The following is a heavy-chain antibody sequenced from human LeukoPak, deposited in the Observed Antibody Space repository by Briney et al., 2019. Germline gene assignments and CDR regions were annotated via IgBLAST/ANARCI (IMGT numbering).Heavy chain of an antibody. CDR2: INPNSGGT. CDR3: ARDRADYYDSSGYCV. J-gene: IGHJ4*02. CDR1: RYTFTRYY. V-gene: IGHV1-2*02. Sequence: ASVKVSCKASRYTFTRYYMHWVRQAPGQGLEWMGWINPNSGGTNYAQKFQGRVTMTRDTSISTAYMELSRLRSDDTAVYYCARDRADYYDSSGYCVWGQGTLVTVSS. D-gene: IGHD3-22*01.